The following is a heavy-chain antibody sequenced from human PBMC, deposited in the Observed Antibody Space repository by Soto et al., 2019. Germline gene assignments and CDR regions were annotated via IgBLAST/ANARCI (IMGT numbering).Heavy chain of an antibody. J-gene: IGHJ4*02. CDR3: EKDHWGSY. CDR2: ISSSGGST. CDR1: GFTFSTYA. Sequence: EMQLLESGGGLVQPGGSLRLSCAASGFTFSTYAMSWVRQAPGKGLEWVSAISSSGGSTYYADAVKGRFTISRDNSKNKLYLQMNSLIAEDTALYDGEKDHWGSYSGQGTLVTVSA. V-gene: IGHV3-23*01. D-gene: IGHD3-16*01.